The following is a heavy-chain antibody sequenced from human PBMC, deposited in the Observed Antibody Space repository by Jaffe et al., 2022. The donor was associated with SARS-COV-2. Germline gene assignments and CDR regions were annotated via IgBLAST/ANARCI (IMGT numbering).Heavy chain of an antibody. V-gene: IGHV1-8*01. Sequence: QVQLVQSGAEVKKPGASVKVSCKASGYTFTSYDINWVRQATGQGLEWMGWMNPNSGNTGYAQKFQGRVTMTRNTSISTAYMELSSLRSEDTAVYYCARGKPTSREGYCSGGSCYRLGFFEHYYYYGMDVWGQGTTVTVSS. CDR1: GYTFTSYD. CDR2: MNPNSGNT. CDR3: ARGKPTSREGYCSGGSCYRLGFFEHYYYYGMDV. J-gene: IGHJ6*02. D-gene: IGHD2-15*01.